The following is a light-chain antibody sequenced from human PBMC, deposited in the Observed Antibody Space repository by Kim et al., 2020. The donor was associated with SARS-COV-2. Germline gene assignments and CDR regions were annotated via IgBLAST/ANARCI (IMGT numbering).Light chain of an antibody. J-gene: IGKJ2*01. CDR1: QGLISTY. Sequence: LSPGESATLSCRASQGLISTYLAWYQQRLGQAPRLLIYSTSRRAPGIPDRFSGSGSGTDFTLTIRRLEPEDFAVYYCQQFGSALYTFGQGTKLEI. V-gene: IGKV3-20*01. CDR2: STS. CDR3: QQFGSALYT.